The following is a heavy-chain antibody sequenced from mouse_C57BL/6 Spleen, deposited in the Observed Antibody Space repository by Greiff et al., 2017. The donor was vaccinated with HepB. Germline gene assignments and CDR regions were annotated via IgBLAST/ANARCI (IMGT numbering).Heavy chain of an antibody. V-gene: IGHV1-19*01. D-gene: IGHD3-2*02. J-gene: IGHJ2*01. CDR2: INPYNGDT. Sequence: VQLQQSGPVLVKPGASVKMSCKASGYTFTDYYMNWVKQSHGKSLEWIGVINPYNGDTSYNQKFKGKATLTVDKSSSTAYMELNSLTSEDSAVYCCAREGQLRLLDYWGQGTTLTVSS. CDR3: AREGQLRLLDY. CDR1: GYTFTDYY.